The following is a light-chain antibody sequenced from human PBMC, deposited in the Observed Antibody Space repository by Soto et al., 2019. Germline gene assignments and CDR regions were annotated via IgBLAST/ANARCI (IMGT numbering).Light chain of an antibody. V-gene: IGKV3-11*01. Sequence: EIVLTQSPATLSLYQGERTTLSCRASQTVSSYLLWYQQKRGQAPRLLIYDASNRATGIPARFSGSGSGTDFTLTISSLEPEDFAVYYCQQRMNWPLTFGQGTKVDIK. CDR2: DAS. CDR3: QQRMNWPLT. J-gene: IGKJ1*01. CDR1: QTVSSY.